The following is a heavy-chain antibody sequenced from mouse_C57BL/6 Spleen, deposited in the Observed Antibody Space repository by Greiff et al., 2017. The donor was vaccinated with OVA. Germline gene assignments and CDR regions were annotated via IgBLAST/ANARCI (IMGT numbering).Heavy chain of an antibody. V-gene: IGHV1-7*01. CDR3: ARGDYSNYYAMDY. CDR1: GYTFTSYW. CDR2: INPSSGYT. Sequence: VKLMESGAELAKPGASVKLSCKASGYTFTSYWMHWVKQRPGQGLEWIGYINPSSGYTKYNQKFKDKATLTADKSSSTAYMQLSSLTYEDSAVYYCARGDYSNYYAMDYWGQGTSVTVSS. D-gene: IGHD2-5*01. J-gene: IGHJ4*01.